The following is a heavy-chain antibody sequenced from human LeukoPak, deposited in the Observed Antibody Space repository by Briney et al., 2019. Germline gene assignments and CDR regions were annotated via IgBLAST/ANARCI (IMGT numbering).Heavy chain of an antibody. V-gene: IGHV3-30-3*01. CDR3: ARHWEFDY. CDR2: LSSHGSDK. J-gene: IGHJ4*02. D-gene: IGHD7-27*01. CDR1: GFTFSSYA. Sequence: GRSLRLSCAASGFTFSSYAMHWVRQAPGKGLEWVTALSSHGSDKFYTDSVQGRFTISRDNSKSTLYLQMDSLRAEDTAVYYRARHWEFDYWGQGTLVTVSS.